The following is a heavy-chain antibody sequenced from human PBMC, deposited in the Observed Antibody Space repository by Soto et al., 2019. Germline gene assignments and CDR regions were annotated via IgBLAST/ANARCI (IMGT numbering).Heavy chain of an antibody. CDR3: ARAGGRHWYFDL. V-gene: IGHV4-59*01. Sequence: QVQLQESGPGLVKPSETLSLTCTVSGAPISTYFWNWIRQPPGKGLEWIGYMYHSGNSNYNPSLKSRVTISIDTSKNQFSLRLSSVTDAYTAVYYGARAGGRHWYFDLWGRGTLVTVSS. D-gene: IGHD3-16*01. CDR1: GAPISTYF. J-gene: IGHJ2*01. CDR2: MYHSGNS.